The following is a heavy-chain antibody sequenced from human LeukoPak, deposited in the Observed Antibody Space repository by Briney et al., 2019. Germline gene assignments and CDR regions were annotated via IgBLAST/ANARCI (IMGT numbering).Heavy chain of an antibody. CDR3: ARHIRRIAAAGTGFDY. V-gene: IGHV4-4*07. Sequence: SETLSLTCTVSGGSISTYYWSWIRQPAGKGLEWIGRISTSGGTIYNPSLKSRVTVSVDTSKNQFSLKLSSVTAADTAVYYCARHIRRIAAAGTGFDYWGQGTLVTVSS. D-gene: IGHD6-13*01. CDR1: GGSISTYY. J-gene: IGHJ4*02. CDR2: ISTSGGT.